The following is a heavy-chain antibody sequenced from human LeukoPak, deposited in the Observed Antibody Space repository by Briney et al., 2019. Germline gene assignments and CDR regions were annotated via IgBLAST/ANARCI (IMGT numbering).Heavy chain of an antibody. D-gene: IGHD5-12*01. V-gene: IGHV3-11*01. CDR3: ARGPQQRWLQKFYYYYGMDV. CDR1: GFTFSDYY. CDR2: ISSSGSTI. Sequence: GGSLRLSCAASGFTFSDYYMSWIRQAPGKGLEWVSYISSSGSTIYYADSVKGRFTISRDNAKNSLYLQMNSLRAEDTAVYYCARGPQQRWLQKFYYYYGMDVWGQGTTVTVSS. J-gene: IGHJ6*02.